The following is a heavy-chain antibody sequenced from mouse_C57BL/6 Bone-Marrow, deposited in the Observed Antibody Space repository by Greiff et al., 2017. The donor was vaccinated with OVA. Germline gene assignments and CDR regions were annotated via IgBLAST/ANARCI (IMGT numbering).Heavy chain of an antibody. Sequence: VQLQQSGAELVKPGASVKMSCKASGYTFTSYWITWVKQRPGQGLEWIGDIYPGSGSTNYNEKFKSKATLTVDTSSSTAYMQLSSLTSEDSAVYYCASYGPLRGYFDYWGQGTTLTVSS. J-gene: IGHJ2*01. CDR3: ASYGPLRGYFDY. CDR1: GYTFTSYW. V-gene: IGHV1-55*01. D-gene: IGHD1-1*01. CDR2: IYPGSGST.